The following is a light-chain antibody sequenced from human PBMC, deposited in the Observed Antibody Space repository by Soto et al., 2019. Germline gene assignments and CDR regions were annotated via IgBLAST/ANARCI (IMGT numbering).Light chain of an antibody. Sequence: EIVLTQSPGTLSLSPGERATLSCRASQSVSSSQLAWYQQKPGQAPRLLIYGASTTATGIPDRFSGGASGTDFTLTISRLEPEDFAVYYCQQFGSSPEYTFGQGTKLEVK. V-gene: IGKV3-20*01. CDR1: QSVSSSQ. CDR3: QQFGSSPEYT. J-gene: IGKJ2*01. CDR2: GAS.